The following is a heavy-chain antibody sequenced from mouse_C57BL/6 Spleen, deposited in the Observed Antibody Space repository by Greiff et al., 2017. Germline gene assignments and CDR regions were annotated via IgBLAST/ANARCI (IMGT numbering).Heavy chain of an antibody. CDR1: GYTFTSYW. J-gene: IGHJ1*03. Sequence: QVQLQQPGAELVKPGASVKLSCKASGYTFTSYWMHWVKQRPGQGLEWIGMIHPNSGSTNYNEKFKGKATLTADKSSSTAYMQLSSLPSEDSAVYYCARRYGSRGYFDVWGTGTTVTVSS. D-gene: IGHD1-1*01. CDR2: IHPNSGST. CDR3: ARRYGSRGYFDV. V-gene: IGHV1-64*01.